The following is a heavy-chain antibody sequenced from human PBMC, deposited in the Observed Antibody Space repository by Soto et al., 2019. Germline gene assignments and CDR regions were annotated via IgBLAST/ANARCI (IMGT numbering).Heavy chain of an antibody. CDR2: IGGIGQYA. Sequence: EVPVLETGGCLVQPGGSLRLSCVASGFTFNNFVMNWVRQAPGKGLEWVAIIGGIGQYAYYADSVNGRFTFSRDNSQNTVYLEMNSLRAEDTAIYFCAKGGTSHIYGIDVWGPGTTVTVS. J-gene: IGHJ6*02. CDR3: AKGGTSHIYGIDV. D-gene: IGHD2-2*01. V-gene: IGHV3-23*01. CDR1: GFTFNNFV.